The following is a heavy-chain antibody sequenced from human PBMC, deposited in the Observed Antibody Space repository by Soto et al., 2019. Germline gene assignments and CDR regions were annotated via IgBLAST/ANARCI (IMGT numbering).Heavy chain of an antibody. D-gene: IGHD6-6*01. V-gene: IGHV4-34*01. CDR2: INHSGST. J-gene: IGHJ6*03. CDR3: ARVVKGFREYSSSPQRYYYYYYMDV. Sequence: QVQLQQWGAGLLKPSETLSLTCAVYGGSFSGYYWSWIRQPPGKGLEWIGEINHSGSTNYNPSLKSRVTISVDTSKNQFSLKLSSVTAADTAVYYCARVVKGFREYSSSPQRYYYYYYMDVWGKGTTVTVSS. CDR1: GGSFSGYY.